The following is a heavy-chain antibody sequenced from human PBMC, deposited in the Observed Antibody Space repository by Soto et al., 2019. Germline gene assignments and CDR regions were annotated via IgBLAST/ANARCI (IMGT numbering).Heavy chain of an antibody. CDR3: ARDRANTPDYFDF. CDR1: GGSISSDDYY. V-gene: IGHV4-30-4*01. CDR2: IYYTGRT. J-gene: IGHJ4*02. Sequence: ASETLSLTCTVSGGSISSDDYYWSWIRQPPGKGLEWIGYIYYTGRTSYNPSLSGRLTISVDTSKSHFSLGLSSVTAADTAVYYCARDRANTPDYFDFWGQGTLVTVSS.